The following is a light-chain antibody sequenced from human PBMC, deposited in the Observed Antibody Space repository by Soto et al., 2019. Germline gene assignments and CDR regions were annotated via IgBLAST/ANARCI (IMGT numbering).Light chain of an antibody. CDR2: DAS. Sequence: DIVLTQPPATLALSAVEGATLSCRSSQSVGTYLAWYQQKPGQAPRLLIYDASHRITGIPARFSGSGSGTDFTLTISSLEPEDFAVYYCQQRSNWPPITFGQGTRLEIK. V-gene: IGKV3-11*01. CDR1: QSVGTY. J-gene: IGKJ5*01. CDR3: QQRSNWPPIT.